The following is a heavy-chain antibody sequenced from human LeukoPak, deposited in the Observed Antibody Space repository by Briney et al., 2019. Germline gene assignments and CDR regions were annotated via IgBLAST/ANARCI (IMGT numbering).Heavy chain of an antibody. V-gene: IGHV3-33*01. CDR3: ARGGNSLDY. CDR1: GFTFSSFS. D-gene: IGHD4-23*01. Sequence: PGRSLRLSCAASGFTFSSFSMHWVRQAPGKGLEWVAARWYDEYCLLCRLREGRFSISRDNSKSTLYLLMNSLRAEDTALYYCARGGNSLDYWGQGTLVTVSS. CDR2: RWYDEYC. J-gene: IGHJ4*02.